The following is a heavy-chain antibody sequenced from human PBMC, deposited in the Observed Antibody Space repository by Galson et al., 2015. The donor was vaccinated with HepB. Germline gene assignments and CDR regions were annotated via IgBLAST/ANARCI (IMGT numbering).Heavy chain of an antibody. V-gene: IGHV3-21*01. D-gene: IGHD2-8*01. J-gene: IGHJ6*02. CDR3: ARVTVFYGMDV. Sequence: SLRLSCAASGFTFSSYSMNWVRQAPGKGLEWVSSISSSSSYIYYADSVKGRFTISRDNAKNSLYLQMNSLRAEDTAVYYCARVTVFYGMDVWGQGTTVTVSS. CDR1: GFTFSSYS. CDR2: ISSSSSYI.